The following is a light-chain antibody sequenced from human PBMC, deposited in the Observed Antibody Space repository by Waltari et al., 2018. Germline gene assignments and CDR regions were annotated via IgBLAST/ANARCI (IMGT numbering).Light chain of an antibody. CDR1: SSAVGGYNY. Sequence: QPALTQPPSPSGSPGQSVTISCPGPSSAVGGYNYVSWYQQHPGKAPKLMIYEVSKRPSGVPDRFSGSKSGNTASLTVSGLQAEDEADYYCSSYAGSNNFVFGTGTKVTVL. V-gene: IGLV2-8*01. CDR2: EVS. CDR3: SSYAGSNNFV. J-gene: IGLJ1*01.